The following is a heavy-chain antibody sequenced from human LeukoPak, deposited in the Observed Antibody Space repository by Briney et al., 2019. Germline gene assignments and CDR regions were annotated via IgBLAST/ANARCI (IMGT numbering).Heavy chain of an antibody. CDR2: ISIHGGDT. D-gene: IGHD3-22*01. CDR3: ARVLRDASGYYDY. CDR1: GFTFSSYA. Sequence: GGSLRLSCAASGFTFSSYAMHWVRQAPGKGLEYVSAISIHGGDTYYANSVKGRFTISRDNSKNTLYLQMGSLRAEDMAVYYCARVLRDASGYYDYWGQGTLVTVSS. V-gene: IGHV3-64*01. J-gene: IGHJ4*02.